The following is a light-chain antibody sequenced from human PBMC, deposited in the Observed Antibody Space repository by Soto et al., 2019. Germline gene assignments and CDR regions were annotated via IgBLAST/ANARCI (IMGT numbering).Light chain of an antibody. Sequence: QSALTQPRSVSGSPGQSVTISCTGTSSDIGGYNYVSWFQHHPGNAPKLMIYDVRKRPSGVIDRFSGSKSSNTSSLTISGLQAEDEADYYCCSYAGSYTLVFGGGTKLTVL. V-gene: IGLV2-11*01. CDR2: DVR. CDR1: SSDIGGYNY. CDR3: CSYAGSYTLV. J-gene: IGLJ3*02.